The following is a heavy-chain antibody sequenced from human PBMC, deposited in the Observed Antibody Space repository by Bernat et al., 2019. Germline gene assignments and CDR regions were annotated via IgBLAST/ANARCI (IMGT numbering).Heavy chain of an antibody. V-gene: IGHV3-15*01. J-gene: IGHJ6*03. D-gene: IGHD3-3*01. CDR1: GFPFSYAY. CDR2: IKRKIDGGTT. CDR3: NTEVDLWSAGHYYYNIDV. Sequence: EVQLVESGGGLVRPGGSLRLSCEASGFPFSYAYMYWVRQAPGKGLEWVGRIKRKIDGGTTDYAAPVKGRVTISRDDSKNTLYLQMDSLKIEDTGVYYCNTEVDLWSAGHYYYNIDVWGKGTTVTVSS.